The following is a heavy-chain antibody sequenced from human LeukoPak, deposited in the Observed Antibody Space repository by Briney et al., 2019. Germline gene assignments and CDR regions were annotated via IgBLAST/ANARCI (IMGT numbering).Heavy chain of an antibody. CDR3: AKDTTTVPSGFDY. CDR2: ISGSGTRT. Sequence: GGSLRLSCAASGFTFSNYAMSWVRQAPWKGLEWVSAISGSGTRTYYAGSVKGRFTISRDNSKNTLFLQMNSLRAEDTAVYYCAKDTTTVPSGFDYWGQGILVTVSS. V-gene: IGHV3-23*01. J-gene: IGHJ4*02. D-gene: IGHD4-17*01. CDR1: GFTFSNYA.